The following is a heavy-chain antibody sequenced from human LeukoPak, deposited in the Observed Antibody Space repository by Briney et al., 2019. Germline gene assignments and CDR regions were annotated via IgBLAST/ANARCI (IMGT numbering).Heavy chain of an antibody. V-gene: IGHV3-30-3*01. J-gene: IGHJ4*02. CDR2: ISYDGSNK. D-gene: IGHD2-2*01. CDR3: ARDRRVVPAARAWGAVAVPY. Sequence: GGSLRLSCAASGFTFSSYAMHWVRQAPGKGLEWVAVISYDGSNKYYADSVKGRFTISRDNSKNTLYLQMNSLRAEDTAVYYCARDRRVVPAARAWGAVAVPYWGQGTLVTVS. CDR1: GFTFSSYA.